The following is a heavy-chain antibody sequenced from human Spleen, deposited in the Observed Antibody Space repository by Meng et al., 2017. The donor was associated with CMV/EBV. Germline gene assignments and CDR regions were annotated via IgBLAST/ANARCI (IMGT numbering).Heavy chain of an antibody. Sequence: QVQLQESGPGLVKPSGTLSLTCAVSGGSISSSNLWTWVRQVPGKGLEWIGEIYQSGSTNYNPSLKSRVTISVDKFKNQFSLKLGSVTAADTAVYYCARIERRRILKYCGSDCSTADYWGQRTLVTVSS. D-gene: IGHD2-21*02. CDR2: IYQSGST. CDR1: GGSISSSNL. CDR3: ARIERRRILKYCGSDCSTADY. J-gene: IGHJ4*02. V-gene: IGHV4-4*02.